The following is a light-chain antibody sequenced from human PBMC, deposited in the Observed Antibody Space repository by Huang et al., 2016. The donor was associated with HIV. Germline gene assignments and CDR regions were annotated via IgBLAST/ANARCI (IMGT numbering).Light chain of an antibody. Sequence: DIVMTQSPDSLTVSLGERAHIHCKSSQSLLYNSNHKNYLNWYQQKPGHPPKLLIYWASARESGGPDRFSGSGSGTNFTLTISSLQAEDVAVYYCQQYYSSLWTFGKGTKVEIK. CDR2: WAS. CDR3: QQYYSSLWT. CDR1: QSLLYNSNHKNY. J-gene: IGKJ1*01. V-gene: IGKV4-1*01.